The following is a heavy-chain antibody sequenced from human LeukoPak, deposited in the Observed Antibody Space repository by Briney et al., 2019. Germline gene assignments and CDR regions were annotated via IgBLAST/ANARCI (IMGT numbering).Heavy chain of an antibody. CDR2: IYTSGST. Sequence: SETLSLTCTVSGGSISSYYWSWIRQPAGKGLEWIGRIYTSGSTNYNPSLKGRVAMSVDTSKKQFSLKLSSVTAADTAVYYCAKVATFGVVEYYFDYWGQGTLVTVSS. CDR3: AKVATFGVVEYYFDY. V-gene: IGHV4-4*07. J-gene: IGHJ4*02. CDR1: GGSISSYY. D-gene: IGHD3-3*01.